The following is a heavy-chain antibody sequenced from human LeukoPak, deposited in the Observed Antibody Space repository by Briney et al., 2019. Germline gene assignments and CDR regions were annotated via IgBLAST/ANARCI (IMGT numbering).Heavy chain of an antibody. CDR3: ARGQYFDWLEFDY. CDR1: GFTFSSYS. Sequence: GGSLRLSCAASGFTFSSYSMNWVRQAPGKGLEWVSSISSSSSYIYYADSVKGRFTISRDNAKNSLYLQMNSLRAEDTAVYYCARGQYFDWLEFDYWGQGTLVTVSS. CDR2: ISSSSSYI. J-gene: IGHJ4*02. V-gene: IGHV3-21*01. D-gene: IGHD3-9*01.